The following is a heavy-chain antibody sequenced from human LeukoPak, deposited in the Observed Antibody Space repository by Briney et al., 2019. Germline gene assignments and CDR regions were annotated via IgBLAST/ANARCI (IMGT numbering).Heavy chain of an antibody. Sequence: ASVKVSCKASGWTFTNYGISRVRQAPGQGLEWMGWISPYNDYTNYAQKLQGRVTMTTDTSTSTGYMELRSLRSDDTAVYYCARWYCSSTSCYAGAFDMWGQGTMVTVSS. CDR1: GWTFTNYG. CDR3: ARWYCSSTSCYAGAFDM. CDR2: ISPYNDYT. J-gene: IGHJ3*02. D-gene: IGHD2-2*01. V-gene: IGHV1-18*04.